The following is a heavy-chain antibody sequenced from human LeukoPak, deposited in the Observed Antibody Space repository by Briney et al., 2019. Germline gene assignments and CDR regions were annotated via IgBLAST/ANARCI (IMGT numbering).Heavy chain of an antibody. Sequence: PGGSLRLSCAASGFAFSSYGMHWVRQAPGKGLEWVAVISYDGSNKYYADSVKGRFTISRDNSKNTLYLQMNSLRAEDTAVYYCAKRRDGYNYFLDYWGQGTLVTVSS. CDR1: GFAFSSYG. V-gene: IGHV3-30*18. CDR3: AKRRDGYNYFLDY. CDR2: ISYDGSNK. D-gene: IGHD5-24*01. J-gene: IGHJ4*02.